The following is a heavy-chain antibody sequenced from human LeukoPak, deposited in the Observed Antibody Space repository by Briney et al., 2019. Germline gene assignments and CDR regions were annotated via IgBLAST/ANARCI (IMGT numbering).Heavy chain of an antibody. J-gene: IGHJ5*02. V-gene: IGHV3-21*01. D-gene: IGHD2-15*01. CDR1: GFTFSSYE. Sequence: NPGGSLRLSCAASGFTFSSYEMNWVRQAPGKGLEWVSSISTSSSYIYYADSVKGRFTISRDNARDSLYLQMNTLRAEDTAVYSCARGADGVSSNSRGWFDPWGQGTLVTVSS. CDR2: ISTSSSYI. CDR3: ARGADGVSSNSRGWFDP.